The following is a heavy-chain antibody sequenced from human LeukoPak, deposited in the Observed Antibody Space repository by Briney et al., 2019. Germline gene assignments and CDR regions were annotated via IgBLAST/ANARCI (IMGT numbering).Heavy chain of an antibody. J-gene: IGHJ4*02. CDR2: IHYSGST. CDR3: ARAERLPYYFDY. V-gene: IGHV4-31*03. D-gene: IGHD3-3*01. CDR1: GGSISSGGYY. Sequence: SETLSLTCTVSGGSISSGGYYWSWIRQHPGKGLEWIGYIHYSGSTYYNPSLKSRVTISVDTSKNQFSLKLSSVTAADTAVYYCARAERLPYYFDYWGQGTLVTVSS.